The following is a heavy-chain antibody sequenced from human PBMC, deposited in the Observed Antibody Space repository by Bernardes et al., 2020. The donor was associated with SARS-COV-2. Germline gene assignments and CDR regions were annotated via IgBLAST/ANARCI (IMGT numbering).Heavy chain of an antibody. V-gene: IGHV4-38-2*02. CDR2: IYYSGTT. CDR1: VYSSRNGYL. J-gene: IGHJ4*02. CDR3: ARAVGSSGDYFDY. Sequence: EPLSLTSTVSVYSSRNGYLWGWIRQPPGMGLEWLGNIYYSGTTYYNPSLKSRLTTSVDTSKNQFSLKLRSVTAADTALYYCARAVGSSGDYFDYWGQGTLVTVSS. D-gene: IGHD6-13*01.